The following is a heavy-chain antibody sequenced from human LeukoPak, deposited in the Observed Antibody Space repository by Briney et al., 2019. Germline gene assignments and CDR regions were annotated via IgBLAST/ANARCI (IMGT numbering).Heavy chain of an antibody. CDR2: ISAYNGNT. Sequence: ASVKVSCKASGYTFTSYGISWVRQAPGQGLERMGWISAYNGNTNYAQKLQGRVTMTTDTSTSTAYMELRSLRSDDTAVYYCARGEGYYDSSGYNFLDPWGQGTLVTVSS. J-gene: IGHJ5*02. CDR3: ARGEGYYDSSGYNFLDP. D-gene: IGHD3-22*01. V-gene: IGHV1-18*01. CDR1: GYTFTSYG.